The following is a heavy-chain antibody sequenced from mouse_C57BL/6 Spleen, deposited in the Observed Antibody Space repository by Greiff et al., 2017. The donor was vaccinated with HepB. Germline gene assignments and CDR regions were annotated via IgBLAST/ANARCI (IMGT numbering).Heavy chain of an antibody. D-gene: IGHD1-1*01. CDR1: GYTFTDYE. V-gene: IGHV1-15*01. Sequence: QVQLQQSGAELVRPGASVTLSCKASGYTFTDYEMHWVKQTPVHGLEWIGAIDPETGGTAYNQKFKGKAILTADKSSSTAYMELRSLTSEDSAVYYCTRGDYYGSKRFAYWGQGTLVTVSA. CDR2: IDPETGGT. J-gene: IGHJ3*01. CDR3: TRGDYYGSKRFAY.